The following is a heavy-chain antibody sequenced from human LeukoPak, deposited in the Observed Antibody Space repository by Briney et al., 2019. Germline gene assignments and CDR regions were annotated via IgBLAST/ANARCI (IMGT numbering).Heavy chain of an antibody. D-gene: IGHD3-10*01. CDR3: ARSLLLWFGRNWFDP. J-gene: IGHJ5*02. V-gene: IGHV4-39*07. CDR2: INHSGST. CDR1: GDSISSRSYY. Sequence: SETLSLTCTVSGDSISSRSYYWGWIRQPPGKGLEWIGEINHSGSTNYNPSLKSRVTISVDTSKNQFSLKLSSVTAADTAVYYCARSLLLWFGRNWFDPWGQGTLVTVSS.